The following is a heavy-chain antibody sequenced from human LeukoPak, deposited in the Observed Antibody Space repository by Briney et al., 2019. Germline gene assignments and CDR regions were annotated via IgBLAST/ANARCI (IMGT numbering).Heavy chain of an antibody. CDR3: ARDFCSSTSCYVDYYYGMDV. V-gene: IGHV3-30-3*01. CDR2: ISYDGSNK. D-gene: IGHD2-2*01. J-gene: IGHJ6*02. CDR1: GFTFSSYA. Sequence: GRSLRLSCAASGFTFSSYAMHWVRQPPGKGLEWVAVISYDGSNKYYADSVKGRFTISRDNSKNTLYLQMNSLRAEDTAVYYCARDFCSSTSCYVDYYYGMDVWGQGTTVTVSS.